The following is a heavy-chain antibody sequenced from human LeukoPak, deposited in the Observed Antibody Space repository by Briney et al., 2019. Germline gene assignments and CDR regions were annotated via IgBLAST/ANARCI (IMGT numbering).Heavy chain of an antibody. J-gene: IGHJ4*02. CDR1: GFTFSSYT. V-gene: IGHV3-21*01. CDR2: ITSGSGYI. D-gene: IGHD6-19*01. Sequence: NPGGSLRLSCAASGFTFSSYTMNWVRQAPGKGLEWVSSITSGSGYIFYADSVKGRFSISRDNAKNSLYLQMDSLRVEDTAVYYCARVSGQWREYWGQGTLVTVSS. CDR3: ARVSGQWREY.